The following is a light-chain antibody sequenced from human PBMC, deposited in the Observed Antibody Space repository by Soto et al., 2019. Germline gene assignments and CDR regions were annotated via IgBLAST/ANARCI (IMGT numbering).Light chain of an antibody. CDR3: QQYVSIPLT. Sequence: EIVLTQSPGTLSLSPGERATLSCRASQSVGTYLAWYQQKPGQAPRLLMYGASSRATGIPDRFSGSGSGTDFTLTISRLEPEDLAVYYCQQYVSIPLTFGGGTKV. V-gene: IGKV3-20*01. CDR2: GAS. J-gene: IGKJ4*01. CDR1: QSVGTY.